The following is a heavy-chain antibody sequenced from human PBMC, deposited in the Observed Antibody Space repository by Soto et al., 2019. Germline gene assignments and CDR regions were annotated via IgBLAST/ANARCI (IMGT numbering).Heavy chain of an antibody. CDR3: AKDRLSTIFGVVIMSDYYYYGMDV. D-gene: IGHD3-3*01. CDR2: ISYDGSNK. Sequence: QVQLVESGGGVVQPGRSLRLSCAASGFAFSSYGMHWVRQAPGKGLEWVAVISYDGSNKYYADSVKGRFTISRDNSKNMLYLQMHSLRAEDTAAYYCAKDRLSTIFGVVIMSDYYYYGMDVWGQGTTVTVSS. J-gene: IGHJ6*02. V-gene: IGHV3-30*18. CDR1: GFAFSSYG.